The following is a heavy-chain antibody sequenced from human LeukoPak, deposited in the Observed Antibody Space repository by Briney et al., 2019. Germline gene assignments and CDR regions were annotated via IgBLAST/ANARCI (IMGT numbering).Heavy chain of an antibody. CDR1: GFTFSSYA. J-gene: IGHJ4*02. Sequence: GGSLRLSCAASGFTFSSYAMSWVRQAPGKGLEWVSAISGSGGSTYYADSVKGRFTISRDNSKNTVYLQMNSLRAEDTAVYYCAKSTDYYDSSGSDYWGQGTLVTVSS. V-gene: IGHV3-23*01. CDR2: ISGSGGST. CDR3: AKSTDYYDSSGSDY. D-gene: IGHD3-22*01.